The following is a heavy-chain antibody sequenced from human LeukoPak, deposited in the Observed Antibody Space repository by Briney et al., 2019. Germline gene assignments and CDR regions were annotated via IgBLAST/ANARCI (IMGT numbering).Heavy chain of an antibody. CDR1: GFTFSDYY. Sequence: GGSLRLSCAASGFTFSDYYMSWIRQAPGKGLEWVSYISSSGSTIYYADSVKGRFTISRDNAKNSLYLQMNSLRAEDTAVYYCARDLRVVRGYYMDVWGKGTTVTVSS. CDR3: ARDLRVVRGYYMDV. J-gene: IGHJ6*03. D-gene: IGHD3-10*01. V-gene: IGHV3-11*04. CDR2: ISSSGSTI.